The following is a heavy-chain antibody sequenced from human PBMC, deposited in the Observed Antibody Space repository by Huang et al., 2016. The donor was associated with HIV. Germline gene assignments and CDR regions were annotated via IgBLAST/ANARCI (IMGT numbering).Heavy chain of an antibody. Sequence: QVQLVQSEAEVKKPGSSVKVSCKASGGTFSTFGLRWVRQASGRGLEWMAGSIRIFNTNDSAQKFQGRVPLTADESTNTASMELNSLTFEDTAVYYCARPSDAAMIRDYYYPMDVWGQGTTVTVS. CDR2: SIRIFNTN. J-gene: IGHJ6*02. CDR3: ARPSDAAMIRDYYYPMDV. CDR1: GGTFSTFG. D-gene: IGHD5-18*01. V-gene: IGHV1-69*01.